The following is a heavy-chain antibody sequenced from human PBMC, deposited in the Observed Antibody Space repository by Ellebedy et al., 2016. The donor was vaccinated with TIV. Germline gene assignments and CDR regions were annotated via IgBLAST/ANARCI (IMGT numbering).Heavy chain of an antibody. J-gene: IGHJ5*02. D-gene: IGHD6-19*01. CDR2: ISYDGSNK. V-gene: IGHV3-30-3*01. CDR3: ARDPASGWGWFDP. CDR1: GFTFSSYA. Sequence: GGSLRLXXAASGFTFSSYAMHWVRQAPGKGLEWVAVISYDGSNKYYADSVKGRFTISRDNSKNTLYLQMNSLRAEDTAVYYCARDPASGWGWFDPWGQGTLVTVSS.